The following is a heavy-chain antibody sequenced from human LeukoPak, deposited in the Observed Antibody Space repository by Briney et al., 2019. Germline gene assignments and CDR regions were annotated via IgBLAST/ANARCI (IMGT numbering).Heavy chain of an antibody. J-gene: IGHJ5*02. CDR3: ARESQGAAAGTLWFDP. CDR2: INPNSGGT. Sequence: ASVKVSCKASGYTFTGYYMHWVRQAPGQGLEWMGWINPNSGGTNYAQKFQGWVTMTRDTSISTAYMELSRLRSDDTAVYYCARESQGAAAGTLWFDPWGQGALVTVSS. D-gene: IGHD6-13*01. CDR1: GYTFTGYY. V-gene: IGHV1-2*04.